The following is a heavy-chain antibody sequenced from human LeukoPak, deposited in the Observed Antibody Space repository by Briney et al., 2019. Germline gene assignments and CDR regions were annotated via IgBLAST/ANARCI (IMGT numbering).Heavy chain of an antibody. D-gene: IGHD3-10*01. V-gene: IGHV1-69*04. CDR2: IIPILGIA. Sequence: SVKVSCKASGGTFSSYAISWVRQAPGQGLEWMGRIIPILGIANYAQKFQGRVTITADKSTSTAYMELSSLRSEDTAVYYCARDYYGSGSYYDQDYWGQGTLVTVSS. J-gene: IGHJ4*02. CDR1: GGTFSSYA. CDR3: ARDYYGSGSYYDQDY.